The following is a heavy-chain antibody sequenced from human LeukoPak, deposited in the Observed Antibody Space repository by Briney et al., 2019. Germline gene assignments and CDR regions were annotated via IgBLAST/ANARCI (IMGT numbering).Heavy chain of an antibody. J-gene: IGHJ4*02. CDR3: ARGRGGDGYNWLCYFDY. Sequence: GGSLRLSCAGSGFTFSNYGMHWVRQAPGKGLEWVALISYDGSNKYYADSVKGRFTISRDNSKNTLYLQMNSLRSEDTAVYYCARGRGGDGYNWLCYFDYWGQGTLVTVSS. CDR2: ISYDGSNK. CDR1: GFTFSNYG. D-gene: IGHD5-24*01. V-gene: IGHV3-30*03.